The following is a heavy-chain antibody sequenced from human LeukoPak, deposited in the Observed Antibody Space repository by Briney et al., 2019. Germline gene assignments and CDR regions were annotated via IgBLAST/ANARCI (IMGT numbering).Heavy chain of an antibody. Sequence: PSETLSLTCTVSGGSISSYYWSWIRQPAGKGLEWIGRIYTSGSTNYNPSLTSRVTMSVDTSKNQFSLKLSSVTAADTAVYYCARETYYYGSGSYYNVPAKSYYYYYYYMDVWGKGATVTVSS. D-gene: IGHD3-10*01. CDR1: GGSISSYY. CDR3: ARETYYYGSGSYYNVPAKSYYYYYYYMDV. J-gene: IGHJ6*03. V-gene: IGHV4-4*07. CDR2: IYTSGST.